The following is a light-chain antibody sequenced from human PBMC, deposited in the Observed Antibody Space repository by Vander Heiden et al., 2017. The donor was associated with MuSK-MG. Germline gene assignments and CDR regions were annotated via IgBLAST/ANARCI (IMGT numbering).Light chain of an antibody. V-gene: IGKV4-1*01. CDR3: QQYYSTPIT. CDR2: WAS. J-gene: IGKJ5*01. Sequence: DIVMTQSPDSLAVSLGERATINCKSSQSVLYSSNNKNYLAWYQQKPEQPPKLLIYWASTRESGVPDRFSGSGSGTDFTLTISSLQAEDVAVYYCQQYYSTPITFGQGTRLEIK. CDR1: QSVLYSSNNKNY.